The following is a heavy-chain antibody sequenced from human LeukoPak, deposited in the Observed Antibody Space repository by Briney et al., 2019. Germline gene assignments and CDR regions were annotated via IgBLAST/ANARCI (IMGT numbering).Heavy chain of an antibody. D-gene: IGHD1-7*01. Sequence: GGSLRLSCTASGITFSSYAMSWVRQAPGKGLEWVSAISGSGGSTYSADSVKGRFTISRDNSKETLYLQMNSRRAEDTAVYYCAKRVTGTILDYWGQGTLVTVST. V-gene: IGHV3-23*01. J-gene: IGHJ4*02. CDR1: GITFSSYA. CDR3: AKRVTGTILDY. CDR2: ISGSGGST.